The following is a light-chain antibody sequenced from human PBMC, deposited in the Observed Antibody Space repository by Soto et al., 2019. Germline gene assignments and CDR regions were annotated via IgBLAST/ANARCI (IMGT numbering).Light chain of an antibody. V-gene: IGLV2-8*01. CDR3: SSYSGSNTSSSV. CDR2: EVS. Sequence: QSVLTQPPSASGSPGQSVAISCTGTSSDVGGYNYVSWYQQHPGKAPKLIMSEVSKRPSGVPDRFSGSKSGNTASLTVSGLQAEDEADYYCSSYSGSNTSSSVFGTGTKVTVL. CDR1: SSDVGGYNY. J-gene: IGLJ1*01.